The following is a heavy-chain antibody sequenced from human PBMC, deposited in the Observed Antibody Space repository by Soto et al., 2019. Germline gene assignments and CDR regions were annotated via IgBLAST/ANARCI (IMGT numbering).Heavy chain of an antibody. CDR3: ARDYTFYAYYGRDV. D-gene: IGHD4-17*01. CDR1: GFTVSANY. V-gene: IGHV3-53*02. Sequence: EVQLVETGGDLIQPGGSLRLSCTASGFTVSANYMSWVRQAPGKGLEWVSVIFYDGSTSYADSVKGRFTISRDKSKNTVYLQMSGLRDEDTAVYYCARDYTFYAYYGRDVWGQGTTVTV. CDR2: IFYDGST. J-gene: IGHJ6*02.